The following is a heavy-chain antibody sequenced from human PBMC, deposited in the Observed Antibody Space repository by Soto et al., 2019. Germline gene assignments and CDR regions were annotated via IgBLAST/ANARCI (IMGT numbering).Heavy chain of an antibody. V-gene: IGHV4-61*01. D-gene: IGHD6-6*01. Sequence: SETLSLTCTVSGGSVNSDHYYCSWIRQPPGKGLEWIGYIYYTVSTNYNPSLVSRVTISQDPSRNQFSLKLSSVTAADTAMFYCAREYINSPEALDSWGQGAMVTVSS. CDR3: AREYINSPEALDS. CDR1: GGSVNSDHYY. CDR2: IYYTVST. J-gene: IGHJ4*02.